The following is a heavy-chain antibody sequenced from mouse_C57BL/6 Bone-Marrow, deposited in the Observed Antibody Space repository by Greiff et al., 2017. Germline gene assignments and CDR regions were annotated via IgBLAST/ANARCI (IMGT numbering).Heavy chain of an antibody. CDR2: IYPRSGNT. Sequence: QVQLQQPGAELARPGASVKLSCKASGYTFTSYGISWVKQRTGQGLEWIGEIYPRSGNTYYNEKFKGKATLTAAKSSSTAFMELRSLTSEDSAVYFCATLYYGNYGGFAYWGQGTLVTVSA. D-gene: IGHD2-1*01. J-gene: IGHJ3*01. CDR1: GYTFTSYG. CDR3: ATLYYGNYGGFAY. V-gene: IGHV1-81*01.